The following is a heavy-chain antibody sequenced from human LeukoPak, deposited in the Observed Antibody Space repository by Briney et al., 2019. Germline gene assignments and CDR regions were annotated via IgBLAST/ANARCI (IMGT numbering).Heavy chain of an antibody. D-gene: IGHD5-18*01. CDR1: GYTFTGYY. Sequence: ASVKVSCKASGYTFTGYYMHWVRQAPGQGLEWMGIINPSGGSTSYAQKFQGRVTMTRDMSTSTVYMELSSLRSEDTAVYYCAREAPRVGHTAMPYFDYWGQGTLVTVSS. V-gene: IGHV1-46*01. J-gene: IGHJ4*02. CDR3: AREAPRVGHTAMPYFDY. CDR2: INPSGGST.